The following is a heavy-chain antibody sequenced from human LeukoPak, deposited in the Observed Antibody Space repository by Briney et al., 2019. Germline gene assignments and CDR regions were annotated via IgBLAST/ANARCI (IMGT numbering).Heavy chain of an antibody. V-gene: IGHV3-30*02. CDR1: GFTFSSYG. J-gene: IGHJ4*02. Sequence: GGSLRLSCAASGFTFSSYGMHWVHQAPGKGLEWVAFIRYDGSNKYYADSVKGRFTISRDNSKNTLYLQMNSLRAEDTAVYYCAKSTGMVRGVITRGDYWGQGTLVTVSS. CDR3: AKSTGMVRGVITRGDY. CDR2: IRYDGSNK. D-gene: IGHD3-10*01.